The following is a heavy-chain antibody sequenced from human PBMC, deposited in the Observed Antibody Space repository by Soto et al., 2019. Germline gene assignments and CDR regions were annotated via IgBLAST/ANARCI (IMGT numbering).Heavy chain of an antibody. D-gene: IGHD2-15*01. J-gene: IGHJ4*01. V-gene: IGHV4-59*01. CDR2: IYYTGST. CDR3: ARDATLRH. CDR1: GDSMDSFY. Sequence: SETLSLTCTVSGDSMDSFYWNWIRQPPGKGLEWIGNIYYTGSTIYNPSLKSRVSISIDTSKNQFSLQLSSVTAADTAIYYCARDATLRHWGHGTLVTVCS.